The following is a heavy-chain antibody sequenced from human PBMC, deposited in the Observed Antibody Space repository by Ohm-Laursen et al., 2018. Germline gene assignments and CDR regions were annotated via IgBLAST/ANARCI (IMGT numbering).Heavy chain of an antibody. CDR1: GYTFTGYY. J-gene: IGHJ3*02. CDR2: INPNNGGA. D-gene: IGHD1-1*01. CDR3: AKSRQLWSHDAFNI. Sequence: GASVKVSCKASGYTFTGYYLHWVRQAPGQGLEWMGWINPNNGGANYAQKFQGRVTMTTDTSINTAYMELSRLRSDDTAVYFCAKSRQLWSHDAFNIWGQGTMVTVSS. V-gene: IGHV1-2*02.